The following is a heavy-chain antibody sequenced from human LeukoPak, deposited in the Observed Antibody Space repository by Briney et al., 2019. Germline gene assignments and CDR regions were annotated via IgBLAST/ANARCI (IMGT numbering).Heavy chain of an antibody. CDR1: GFTFSDHY. D-gene: IGHD3-3*01. V-gene: IGHV3-72*01. J-gene: IGHJ4*02. CDR2: TRKKTNSYTT. CDR3: VRDFRFLEDY. Sequence: GGSLRLSCAASGFTFSDHYMDWVRQAPGKGLEWVGRTRKKTNSYTTEYAASVKGRFTISRDDSKNSLYLQMNSLKAEDTAVYYCVRDFRFLEDYWGQGTLVTVSS.